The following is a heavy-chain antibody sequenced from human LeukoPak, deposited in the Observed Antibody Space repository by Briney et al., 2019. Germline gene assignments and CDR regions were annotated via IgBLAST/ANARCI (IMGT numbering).Heavy chain of an antibody. D-gene: IGHD2-2*01. CDR3: ARSKYCSSTSCPQRDAFDI. J-gene: IGHJ3*02. CDR2: IWYDGSNK. Sequence: GGSLRLSCAASGFTFSSYGMHWVRQAPGKGLEWVAVIWYDGSNKYYADSVKGRFTISRDNSKNTLYLQMNSLRAEDTAVYYCARSKYCSSTSCPQRDAFDIWGQGTMVTVSS. V-gene: IGHV3-33*01. CDR1: GFTFSSYG.